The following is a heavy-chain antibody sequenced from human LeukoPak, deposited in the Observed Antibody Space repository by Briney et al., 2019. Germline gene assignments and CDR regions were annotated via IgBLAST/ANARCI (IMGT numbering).Heavy chain of an antibody. CDR2: IKEDGSES. Sequence: GGSLRLSCAASGFTLSSYWMNWVRQAPGKGLEWVANIKEDGSESYYVDSVKGRFTISRDNAKNSLYLQMNSLRAEDTAVYYCARAFFYYDSDVNEYWGQGTLVTVSS. V-gene: IGHV3-7*04. CDR1: GFTLSSYW. CDR3: ARAFFYYDSDVNEY. J-gene: IGHJ4*02. D-gene: IGHD3-22*01.